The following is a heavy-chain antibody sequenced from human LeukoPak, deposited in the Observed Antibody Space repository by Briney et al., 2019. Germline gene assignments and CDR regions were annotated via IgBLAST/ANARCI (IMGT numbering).Heavy chain of an antibody. D-gene: IGHD1-1*01. CDR2: IYYSGST. J-gene: IGHJ4*02. Sequence: SETLSLTCTVSGGSISSSSYYWGWIRQPPGKGLERIGSIYYSGSTYYNPSLKSRVTISVDTSKNQFSLRLSSVTAADTAVYYCARDRENWNDIKYYFDYWGQGTPVTVSS. CDR1: GGSISSSSYY. V-gene: IGHV4-39*07. CDR3: ARDRENWNDIKYYFDY.